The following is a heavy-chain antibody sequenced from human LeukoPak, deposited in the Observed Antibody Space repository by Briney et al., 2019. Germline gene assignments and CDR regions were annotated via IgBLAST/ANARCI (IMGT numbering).Heavy chain of an antibody. CDR2: ISYDGSNK. Sequence: GGSLRLSCAASGFTFSSYAMHWVRQAPGKGLEWVAVISYDGSNKYYADSVKGRLTISRDNFKNTLYLQMNSLRAEDTAVYYCARDRPTVTTRRFDYWGQGTLVTVSS. CDR1: GFTFSSYA. CDR3: ARDRPTVTTRRFDY. D-gene: IGHD4-11*01. V-gene: IGHV3-30-3*01. J-gene: IGHJ4*02.